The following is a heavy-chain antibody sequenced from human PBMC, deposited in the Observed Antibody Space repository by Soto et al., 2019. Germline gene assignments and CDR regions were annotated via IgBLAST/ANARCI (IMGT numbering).Heavy chain of an antibody. CDR1: GFTFSNYG. Sequence: LRLSCAASGFTFSNYGMNWVRQAPGKGLEWVSSISSRSSYIYYADSVKGRFTISRDNAKNSLYLQMNSLRAEDTAVYYCARDAELDRYLGWGQETLVTGS. D-gene: IGHD1-26*01. CDR3: ARDAELDRYLG. V-gene: IGHV3-21*01. J-gene: IGHJ4*02. CDR2: ISSRSSYI.